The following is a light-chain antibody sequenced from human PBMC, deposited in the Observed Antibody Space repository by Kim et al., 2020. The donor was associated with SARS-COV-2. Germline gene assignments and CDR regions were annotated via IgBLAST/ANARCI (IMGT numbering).Light chain of an antibody. V-gene: IGLV2-23*02. CDR2: EVS. Sequence: GQSITISCTGTSSDVGSYNLVSWYQQHPGKAPNLMIYEVSKRPSGVSNRFSGSKSGNTASLTISGLQAEDEADYYCCSYAGSSTWVFGTGTKVTVL. CDR3: CSYAGSSTWV. CDR1: SSDVGSYNL. J-gene: IGLJ1*01.